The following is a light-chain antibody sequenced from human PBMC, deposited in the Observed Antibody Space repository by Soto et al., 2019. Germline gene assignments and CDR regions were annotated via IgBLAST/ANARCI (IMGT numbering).Light chain of an antibody. CDR1: QPLNNN. CDR3: QQRSNWPIT. V-gene: IGKV3-15*01. CDR2: GTS. Sequence: EIVMTQSPATLSVSPGDRATLPCRAGQPLNNNVAWYQHKPGQAPRLLIYGTSTRATGISARFSGGGSGTEFTLTISSLQSEDFAVYYCQQRSNWPITFGQGTRLEIK. J-gene: IGKJ5*01.